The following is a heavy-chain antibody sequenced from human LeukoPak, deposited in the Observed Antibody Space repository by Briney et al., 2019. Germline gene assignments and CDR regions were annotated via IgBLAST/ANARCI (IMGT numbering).Heavy chain of an antibody. J-gene: IGHJ4*02. V-gene: IGHV3-7*01. CDR1: GFTFSSYW. CDR3: ARSYYDSSGYYPICYFDY. Sequence: GGSLRLSCAASGFTFSSYWMSWVRQAPGKGLEWVANIKQDGSEKYYVDSVKGRFTISRDNAKNSLHLQMNSLRDEDTAVYYCARSYYDSSGYYPICYFDYWGQGTLVTVSS. D-gene: IGHD3-22*01. CDR2: IKQDGSEK.